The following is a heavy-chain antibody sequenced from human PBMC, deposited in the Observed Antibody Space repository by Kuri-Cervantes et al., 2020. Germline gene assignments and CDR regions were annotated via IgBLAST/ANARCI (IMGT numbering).Heavy chain of an antibody. CDR3: ARFAGHSSGWYYDAFDI. D-gene: IGHD6-19*01. J-gene: IGHJ3*02. CDR2: IWYDGSKK. Sequence: GESLKISCAASGFTFRTYGMHWFRQATGKGLEWMAVIWYDGSKKFYTDSVKGRFTISRDNSKNTLYLQMNSLRGEDAAVYYCARFAGHSSGWYYDAFDIWGQGTMVTVSS. CDR1: GFTFRTYG. V-gene: IGHV3-33*08.